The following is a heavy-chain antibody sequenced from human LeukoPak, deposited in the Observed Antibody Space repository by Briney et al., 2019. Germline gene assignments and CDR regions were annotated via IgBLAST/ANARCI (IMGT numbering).Heavy chain of an antibody. CDR1: GGSISSYY. CDR2: IYYSGST. V-gene: IGHV4-59*01. CDR3: ARGSRWLQFSLFDY. J-gene: IGHJ4*02. D-gene: IGHD5-24*01. Sequence: SEALSLTCTVSGGSISSYYWSWIRQPPGKGLEWIGYIYYSGSTNYNPSLKSRVTISVDTSKNQFSLKLSSVTAADTAVYYCARGSRWLQFSLFDYWGQGTLVTVSS.